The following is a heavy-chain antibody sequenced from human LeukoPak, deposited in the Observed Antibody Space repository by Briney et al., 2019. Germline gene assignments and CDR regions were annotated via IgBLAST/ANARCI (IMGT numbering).Heavy chain of an antibody. D-gene: IGHD6-19*01. V-gene: IGHV1-69*04. CDR1: GGTFSSYA. CDR2: IIPILGIA. J-gene: IGHJ5*02. Sequence: SVKVSCKASGGTFSSYAIRWVRQAPGQGLEWMGRIIPILGIANYAQKFQGRVTITADKSTSTAYMELSSLRSEDTAVYYCAVAGTYYNWFDPWGQGTLVTVSS. CDR3: AVAGTYYNWFDP.